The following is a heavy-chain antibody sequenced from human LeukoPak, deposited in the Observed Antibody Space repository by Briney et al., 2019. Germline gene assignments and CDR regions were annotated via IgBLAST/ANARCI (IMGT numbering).Heavy chain of an antibody. J-gene: IGHJ4*02. D-gene: IGHD5-12*01. CDR1: GFTFSSYG. CDR3: ARDQGYSGYDRLDY. V-gene: IGHV3-30*03. Sequence: GRSLRLSCAASGFTFSSYGMHWVRQAPGKGLEWVAVISYDGSNKYYADSVKGRFTISRDNSKNTLYLQMNSLRAEDTAVYYCARDQGYSGYDRLDYWGQGTLVTVSS. CDR2: ISYDGSNK.